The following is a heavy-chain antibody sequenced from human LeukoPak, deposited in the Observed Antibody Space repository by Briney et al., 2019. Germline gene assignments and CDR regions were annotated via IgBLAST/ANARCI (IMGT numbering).Heavy chain of an antibody. Sequence: PGGSLRLSCAASGFTFSSYAMHWVRQAPGKGLEWVAVISYDGSNKYYADSVKGRFTISRDNSKNTLYLQMNSLRAEDTAVYYCARVSLRIAVAAYPLFDYWGQGTLVTVSS. CDR3: ARVSLRIAVAAYPLFDY. D-gene: IGHD6-19*01. CDR2: ISYDGSNK. V-gene: IGHV3-30-3*01. J-gene: IGHJ4*02. CDR1: GFTFSSYA.